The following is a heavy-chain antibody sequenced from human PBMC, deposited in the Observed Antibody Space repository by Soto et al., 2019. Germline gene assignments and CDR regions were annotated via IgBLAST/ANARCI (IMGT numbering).Heavy chain of an antibody. J-gene: IGHJ5*02. CDR2: IYYSGST. V-gene: IGHV4-31*03. CDR1: GGSISSGGYY. Sequence: QVQLQESGPGLAKPSQTLSLTCTVSGGSISSGGYYWSWIRQHPGKGLEWIGYIYYSGSTYYNPSLKSRVTISVDTSKNQFSLKLSSVTAADTAVYYCARDRGESCSGGSCYWYWFDPWGQGTLVTVS. D-gene: IGHD2-15*01. CDR3: ARDRGESCSGGSCYWYWFDP.